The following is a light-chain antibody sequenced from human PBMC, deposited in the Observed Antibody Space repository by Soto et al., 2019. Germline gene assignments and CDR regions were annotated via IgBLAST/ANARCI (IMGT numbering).Light chain of an antibody. CDR2: DVS. CDR3: QQYNSYPWT. J-gene: IGKJ1*01. V-gene: IGKV1-5*01. Sequence: DIQRTQSPSTLSASVGDRVTITCRASQSISGWLAWYQQKPRKAPKLLIYDVSSLESGVPSRFSGSGSGTEFTLAISSLQPDDFATYYCQQYNSYPWTFGQGTKVDIK. CDR1: QSISGW.